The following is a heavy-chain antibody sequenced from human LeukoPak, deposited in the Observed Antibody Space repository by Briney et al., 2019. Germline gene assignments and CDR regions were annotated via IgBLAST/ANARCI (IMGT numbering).Heavy chain of an antibody. CDR3: AKDATYFYCSGSLPPYYYYYYMDV. J-gene: IGHJ6*03. CDR1: GFTFSSYG. V-gene: IGHV3-30*02. Sequence: GGSLRLSCAASGFTFSSYGMHWVRQAPGQGLDWVAFIRYDGSSKYYADSVKGRFTISRDNSKNTLYLQMNTLRAEDTAVYYCAKDATYFYCSGSLPPYYYYYYMDVWGKGTTVTVSS. D-gene: IGHD3-10*01. CDR2: IRYDGSSK.